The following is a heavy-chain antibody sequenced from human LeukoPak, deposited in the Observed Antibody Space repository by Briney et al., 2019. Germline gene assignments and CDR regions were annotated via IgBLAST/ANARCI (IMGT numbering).Heavy chain of an antibody. CDR1: GGTFSSYA. Sequence: SVKVSCKASGGTFSSYAISWVRQAPGQGLEWMGGIIPIFGTANYAQKFQGRVTITADKSTSTAYMELSSLRSEDTALYYCARVYYGSGSYYLAYWGQGTLVTASS. J-gene: IGHJ4*02. D-gene: IGHD3-10*01. CDR2: IIPIFGTA. V-gene: IGHV1-69*06. CDR3: ARVYYGSGSYYLAY.